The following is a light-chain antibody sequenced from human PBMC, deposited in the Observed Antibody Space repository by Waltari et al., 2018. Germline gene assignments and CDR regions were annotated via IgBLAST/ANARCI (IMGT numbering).Light chain of an antibody. CDR3: YSAPDNNLM. CDR1: KLAVKS. J-gene: IGLJ3*02. CDR2: RDS. Sequence: SYELTQPASVSVSPGQKARITGSGAKLAVKSPRWCQQKPGQAPVMVIYRDSERPSGTPDRFSGSSSGNTVTLTITGAQVEDEADYYCYSAPDNNLMFGGGTRLTVL. V-gene: IGLV3-27*01.